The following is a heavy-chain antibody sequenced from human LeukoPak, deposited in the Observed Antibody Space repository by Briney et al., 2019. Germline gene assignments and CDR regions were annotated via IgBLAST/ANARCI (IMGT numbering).Heavy chain of an antibody. CDR1: GFTFSSYW. CDR2: MKQDGSEK. CDR3: ARDDGMRTVDY. V-gene: IGHV3-7*01. J-gene: IGHJ4*02. Sequence: GSLRLSCSASGFTFSSYWMSWVRQAPGKGLEWVANMKQDGSEKYYVDSVKGRFTISRDNAEKSLYLQMNSLRVEDTAVYYCARDDGMRTVDYWGQGTLVTVSS. D-gene: IGHD1-14*01.